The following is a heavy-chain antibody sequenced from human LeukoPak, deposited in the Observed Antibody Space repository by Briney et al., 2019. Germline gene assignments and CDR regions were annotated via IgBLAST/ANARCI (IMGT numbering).Heavy chain of an antibody. Sequence: ASVKVSCKTSGYTFTSYDINWVRQAPGQGLEWMGWVNPNSGNAGYAQKFQGRVIMSRNTSITTVYMELSSLTFDDTAVYYCARGRVIYYMDVWGKGTTVTVSS. J-gene: IGHJ6*03. D-gene: IGHD2-21*01. CDR1: GYTFTSYD. CDR2: VNPNSGNA. CDR3: ARGRVIYYMDV. V-gene: IGHV1-8*01.